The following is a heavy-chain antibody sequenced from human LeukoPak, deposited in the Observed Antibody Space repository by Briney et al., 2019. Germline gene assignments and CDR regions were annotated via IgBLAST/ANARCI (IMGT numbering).Heavy chain of an antibody. D-gene: IGHD3-3*01. CDR3: ARVDDFWSGYYEDY. Sequence: SETLSLTCAVYGGSFSGYYWSWIRQPPGKGLEWIGEINHVGSTNYNPSLKSRVTISVDTSKKQFSLKLSSVTAADTAVYYCARVDDFWSGYYEDYWGQGTLVTVSS. CDR1: GGSFSGYY. CDR2: INHVGST. J-gene: IGHJ4*02. V-gene: IGHV4-34*01.